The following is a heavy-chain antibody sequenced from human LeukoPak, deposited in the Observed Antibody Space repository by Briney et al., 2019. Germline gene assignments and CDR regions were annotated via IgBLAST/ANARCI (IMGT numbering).Heavy chain of an antibody. J-gene: IGHJ4*02. CDR2: INHSGST. D-gene: IGHD3-9*01. V-gene: IGHV4-34*01. CDR3: ARYHYDILTGYLGIDY. Sequence: SETLSLTCAVYGGSFSGYYWSWIRQPPGKGLEWIGEINHSGSTNYNPSLKSRVTISVDTSKNQFSLKPSSVTAADTAVYYCARYHYDILTGYLGIDYWGQGTLVTVSS. CDR1: GGSFSGYY.